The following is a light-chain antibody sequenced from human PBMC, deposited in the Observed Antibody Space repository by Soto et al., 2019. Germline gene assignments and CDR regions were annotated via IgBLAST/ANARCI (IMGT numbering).Light chain of an antibody. J-gene: IGKJ5*01. Sequence: EIVLTQRPGTLSFCPGERVSRSCRSSQSLSSSYLAWYQQKPGQAPRLLIYGASNRATGIPPRFSGSGSGTDFTLTISSLQPEDFATYYCQQSYSTPRGVTFGQGARPE. CDR1: QSLSSSY. CDR3: QQSYSTPRGVT. CDR2: GAS. V-gene: IGKV3-20*01.